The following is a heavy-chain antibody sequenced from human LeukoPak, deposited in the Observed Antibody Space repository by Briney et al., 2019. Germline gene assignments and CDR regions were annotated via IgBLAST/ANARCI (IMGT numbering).Heavy chain of an antibody. D-gene: IGHD3-22*01. CDR2: ISDSGTT. CDR1: GDSITRETYS. CDR3: ARLKYYYDSSGYQRHFDY. V-gene: IGHV4-61*02. J-gene: IGHJ4*02. Sequence: PSETLSLTCTVSGDSITRETYSWTWIRQSAGKGLEWIGRISDSGTTDYSPSLERRVIISVDKSKNQFSLSLSSVTAADTAVYYCARLKYYYDSSGYQRHFDYWGQGTLVTVSS.